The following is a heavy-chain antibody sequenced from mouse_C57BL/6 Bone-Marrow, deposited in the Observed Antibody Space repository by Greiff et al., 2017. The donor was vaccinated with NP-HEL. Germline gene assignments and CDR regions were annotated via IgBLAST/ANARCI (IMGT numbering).Heavy chain of an antibody. CDR2: ISSGSSTI. V-gene: IGHV5-17*01. CDR1: GFTFSDYG. D-gene: IGHD2-4*01. CDR3: AREGIYYDYGGFAY. Sequence: EVQGVESGGGLVKPGGSLKLSCAASGFTFSDYGMHWVRQAPEKGLEWVAYISSGSSTIYYADTVKGRFTISRDNAKNTLFLQMTSLRSEDTAMYYCAREGIYYDYGGFAYWGQGTLVTVSA. J-gene: IGHJ3*01.